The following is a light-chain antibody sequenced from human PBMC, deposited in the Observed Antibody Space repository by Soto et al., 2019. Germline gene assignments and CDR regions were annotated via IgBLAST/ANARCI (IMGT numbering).Light chain of an antibody. CDR1: RGISSW. CDR3: QQDNSFPYT. CDR2: GTS. J-gene: IGKJ2*01. V-gene: IGKV1-12*01. Sequence: DSQMTQSPSYVSASGGDRVTMTGRASRGISSWLAWYQQKPGKAPKLLIYGTSSLQSGVPSRFRGSGSGPDFTLTISSLQPEDFATYYCQQDNSFPYTFGQGTKLEIK.